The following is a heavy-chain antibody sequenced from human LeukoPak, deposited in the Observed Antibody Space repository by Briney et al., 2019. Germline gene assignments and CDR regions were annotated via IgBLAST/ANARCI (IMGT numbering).Heavy chain of an antibody. V-gene: IGHV1-24*01. D-gene: IGHD2-21*01. CDR3: ATTHSIPDY. CDR1: GYTLTELS. J-gene: IGHJ4*02. CDR2: FNPENKET. Sequence: GASVKVSCKVSGYTLTELSIHWVRQAPGKGLEWMGGFNPENKETIYAEKFQGRVTMTEDTSTDTAYMEMNSLRSEDTAVYCCATTHSIPDYWGQGTLVTVSS.